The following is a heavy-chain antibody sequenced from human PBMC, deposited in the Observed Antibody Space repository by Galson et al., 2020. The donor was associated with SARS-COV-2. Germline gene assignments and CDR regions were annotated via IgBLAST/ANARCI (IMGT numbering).Heavy chain of an antibody. D-gene: IGHD3-22*01. CDR1: GYTFTGYY. CDR3: AREYKESTYYYDSSGYYPYYGMDV. J-gene: IGHJ6*02. V-gene: IGHV1-2*04. CDR2: INPNSGGT. Sequence: ASVKVSCKASGYTFTGYYMHWVRQAPGQGLEWMGWINPNSGGTNYAQKFQGWVTMTRDTSISTAYMELSRLRSDDTAVYYCAREYKESTYYYDSSGYYPYYGMDVWGQGTTVTVSS.